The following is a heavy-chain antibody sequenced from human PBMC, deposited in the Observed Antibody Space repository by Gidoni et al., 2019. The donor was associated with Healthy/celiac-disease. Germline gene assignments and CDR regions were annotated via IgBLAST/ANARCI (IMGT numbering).Heavy chain of an antibody. J-gene: IGHJ6*03. CDR3: DATRIEGKDYYYYYMDV. CDR1: GGAISSDY. Sequence: QVQLQESGPGLVKPSETLSVTCTVSGGAISSDYWSWIRQPTGKGLVWSGYSYYSGSTNYNPALKGRVTISVDTSKNQFSLKLSSVTAADTAVYYFDATRIEGKDYYYYYMDVWGKWTTVTVS. V-gene: IGHV4-59*08. CDR2: SYYSGST.